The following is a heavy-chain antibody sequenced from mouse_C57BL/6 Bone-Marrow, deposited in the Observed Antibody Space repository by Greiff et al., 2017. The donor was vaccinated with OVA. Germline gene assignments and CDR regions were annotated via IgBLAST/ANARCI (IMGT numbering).Heavy chain of an antibody. Sequence: QVQLKESGAELARPGASVKLSCKASGYTFTSYGISWVKQRTGQGLEWIGEIYPRSGNTYHNEKFKGKATLTADKSSSTAYMELRSLTSEDSAVYFCAREEAYYTNTGFAYWGQGTLVTVSA. CDR3: AREEAYYTNTGFAY. J-gene: IGHJ3*01. CDR1: GYTFTSYG. CDR2: IYPRSGNT. D-gene: IGHD2-5*01. V-gene: IGHV1-81*01.